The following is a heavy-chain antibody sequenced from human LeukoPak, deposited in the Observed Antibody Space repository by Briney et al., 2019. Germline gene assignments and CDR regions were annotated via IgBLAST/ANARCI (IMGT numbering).Heavy chain of an antibody. V-gene: IGHV3-30-3*01. CDR3: ARETTQYYYYYGMDV. J-gene: IGHJ6*02. CDR2: ITYDGSNK. CDR1: GFTFSRYA. D-gene: IGHD1/OR15-1a*01. Sequence: HPGGSLRLSCAASGFTFSRYAMYWVRQAPGKGLEWVAVITYDGSNKYYADSVKGRFTISRDNSKNTLYLQMNSLRAEDTAVYYCARETTQYYYYYGMDVWGQGTTVTVSS.